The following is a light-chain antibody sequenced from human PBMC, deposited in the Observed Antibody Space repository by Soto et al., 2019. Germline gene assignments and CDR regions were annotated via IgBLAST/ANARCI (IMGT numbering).Light chain of an antibody. V-gene: IGLV2-14*01. CDR2: EVT. J-gene: IGLJ3*02. Sequence: QSALTQPASVSGSLGQSITIACTGTSSDVGRYDYVSWYQQHPGKAPKLIIYEVTNRPSGVSNRFSGSKSGNTASLTISGLQAEDEADYYCSSYTTRSLGVFGGGTKVTVL. CDR1: SSDVGRYDY. CDR3: SSYTTRSLGV.